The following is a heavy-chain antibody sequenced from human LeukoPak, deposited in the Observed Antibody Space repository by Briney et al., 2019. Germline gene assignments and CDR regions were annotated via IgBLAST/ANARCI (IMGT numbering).Heavy chain of an antibody. D-gene: IGHD3-10*01. V-gene: IGHV3-53*01. CDR1: GFIFSSYA. CDR3: ASGSGSYRTPYYYMDV. Sequence: GGSLRLSCAASGFIFSSYAMSWVRQAPGKGLEWVSVIYSGGSTYYADSVKGRFTISRDNSKNTLYLQMNSLRAEDTAVYYCASGSGSYRTPYYYMDVWGTGTTVTVSS. J-gene: IGHJ6*03. CDR2: IYSGGST.